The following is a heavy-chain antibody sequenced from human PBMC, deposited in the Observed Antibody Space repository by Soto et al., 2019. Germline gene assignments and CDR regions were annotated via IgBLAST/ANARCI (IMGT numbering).Heavy chain of an antibody. Sequence: GGSLRLSCAASGFTFSSYAMHWVRQAPGKGLEWVAVISYDGSNKYYADSVKGRFTISRDNSKNTLYLQMNSLRAEDTAVYYCAGRGYSGYDGVGRYYWGQGTLVTVSS. V-gene: IGHV3-30-3*01. CDR1: GFTFSSYA. J-gene: IGHJ4*02. CDR3: AGRGYSGYDGVGRYY. CDR2: ISYDGSNK. D-gene: IGHD5-12*01.